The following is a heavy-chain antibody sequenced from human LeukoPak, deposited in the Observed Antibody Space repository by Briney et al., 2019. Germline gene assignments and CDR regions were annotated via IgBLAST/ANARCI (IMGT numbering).Heavy chain of an antibody. V-gene: IGHV4-59*12. CDR1: GGSISNYY. D-gene: IGHD3-3*01. Sequence: SETLSLTCTVPGGSISNYYWSWIRQPPGKGLEWSGYIYYSGSTNYNPSLKSRVTISVDTSKNQFSLKLSSVTAADTAVYYCARGTIFGVVIHYYYYMDVWGKGTTATVSS. CDR2: IYYSGST. CDR3: ARGTIFGVVIHYYYYMDV. J-gene: IGHJ6*03.